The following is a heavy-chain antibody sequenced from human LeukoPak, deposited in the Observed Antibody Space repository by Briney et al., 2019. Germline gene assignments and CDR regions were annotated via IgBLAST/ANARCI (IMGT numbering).Heavy chain of an antibody. D-gene: IGHD6-19*01. J-gene: IGHJ4*02. CDR3: AREVAGAFDC. V-gene: IGHV1-2*02. CDR2: INPNSGGT. Sequence: ASVKVSCKASGYTFTGYYIHWVRQATGQGREWMGWINPNSGGTNYAQKFQGRVTMTRDTSISTAYMELSRLGSHDTAVYYCAREVAGAFDCWGQGTLVTVSS. CDR1: GYTFTGYY.